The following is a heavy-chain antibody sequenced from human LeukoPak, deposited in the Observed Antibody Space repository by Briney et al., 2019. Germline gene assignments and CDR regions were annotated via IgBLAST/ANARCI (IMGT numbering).Heavy chain of an antibody. Sequence: GGSLRLSCAASGCTFSSYAMSWVRQAPGKGLEWVSAISGSGGRTYYAASVKGRFTISRDNSKNTLHLQMNSPRAEDTGLNYXXXDFSSFGYFDYWGQGTLVTVSS. CDR2: ISGSGGRT. D-gene: IGHD3-10*01. V-gene: IGHV3-23*01. CDR1: GCTFSSYA. CDR3: XXDFSSFGYFDY. J-gene: IGHJ4*02.